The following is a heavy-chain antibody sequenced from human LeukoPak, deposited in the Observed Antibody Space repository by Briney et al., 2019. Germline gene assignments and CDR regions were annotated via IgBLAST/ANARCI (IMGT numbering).Heavy chain of an antibody. CDR2: IYYSGST. V-gene: IGHV4-59*01. J-gene: IGHJ4*02. CDR3: ARGGILTGYDFDY. Sequence: PPETLSLTCTVSGGSITSYYWSWIRQPPGEGLEWIGYIYYSGSTNYNPSLKSRVTLSVDTSTQQFSLKLSPVPAADTAVYYCARGGILTGYDFDYWGQGSLVTVAS. D-gene: IGHD3-9*01. CDR1: GGSITSYY.